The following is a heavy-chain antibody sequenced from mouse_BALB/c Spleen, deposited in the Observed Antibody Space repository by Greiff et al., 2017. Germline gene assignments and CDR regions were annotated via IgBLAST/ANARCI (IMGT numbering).Heavy chain of an antibody. CDR1: GFTFSDYY. V-gene: IGHV5-4*02. CDR2: ISDGGSYT. Sequence: DVMLVESGGGLVKPGGSLKLSCAASGFTFSDYYMYWVRQTPEKRLEWVATISDGGSYTYYPDSVKGRFTISRDNAKNNLYLQMSSLKSEDTAMYYCAKGDVDYAMDYWGQGTSVTVSS. D-gene: IGHD3-3*01. J-gene: IGHJ4*01. CDR3: AKGDVDYAMDY.